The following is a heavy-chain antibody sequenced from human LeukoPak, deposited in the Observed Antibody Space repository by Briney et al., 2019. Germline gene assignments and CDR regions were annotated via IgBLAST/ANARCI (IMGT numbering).Heavy chain of an antibody. CDR2: ISGSGGST. CDR3: AKDRGYSYGYDWFDP. J-gene: IGHJ5*02. CDR1: GFTFSSYA. Sequence: PGGSLRLSCAASGFTFSSYAMSWVRQAPGKGLDWVSAISGSGGSTYYADSVKGRFTISRDNSKNTLYLQMNSLRAEDTAVYYCAKDRGYSYGYDWFDPWGQGTLVTVSS. V-gene: IGHV3-23*01. D-gene: IGHD5-18*01.